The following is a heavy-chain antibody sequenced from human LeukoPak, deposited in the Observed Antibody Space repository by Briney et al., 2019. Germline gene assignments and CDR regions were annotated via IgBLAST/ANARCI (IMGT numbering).Heavy chain of an antibody. V-gene: IGHV1-69*04. CDR2: ITPILGIA. Sequence: ASVKVSCKASGGTFSSYAISWVRQAPGQGLEWMGRITPILGIANYAQKFQGRVTITADKSTSTAYMELSSLRSEDTAVYYCASAGTTVVTPLYFDYWGQGTLVTVSS. CDR1: GGTFSSYA. CDR3: ASAGTTVVTPLYFDY. D-gene: IGHD4-23*01. J-gene: IGHJ4*02.